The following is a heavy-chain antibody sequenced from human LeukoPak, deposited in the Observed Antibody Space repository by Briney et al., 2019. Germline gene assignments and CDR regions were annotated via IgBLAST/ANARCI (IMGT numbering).Heavy chain of an antibody. Sequence: ASVKVSCKVSGYTLTELSMHWVRQAPGQGLEWMGWISAYNGNTNYAQKLQGRVTMTTDTSTSTAYMELRSLRSDDTAVYYCARGIRGSHFDYWGQGTLVTVSS. CDR3: ARGIRGSHFDY. J-gene: IGHJ4*02. CDR1: GYTLTELS. D-gene: IGHD3-10*01. V-gene: IGHV1-18*01. CDR2: ISAYNGNT.